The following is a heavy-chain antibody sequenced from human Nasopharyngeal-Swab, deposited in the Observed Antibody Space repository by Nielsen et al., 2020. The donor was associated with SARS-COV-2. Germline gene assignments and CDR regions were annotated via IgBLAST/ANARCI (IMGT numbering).Heavy chain of an antibody. CDR3: VRDVIATVTTPPDY. J-gene: IGHJ4*02. V-gene: IGHV3-7*01. Sequence: GESLKISCAASGFTFSSYWMSWVRQASGKGLVWVANIKQDGGEKNYVDSVKGRFTISRDNAKNSLYLQMNTLRAEDTAVYYCVRDVIATVTTPPDYWGQGTLVTVSS. CDR1: GFTFSSYW. CDR2: IKQDGGEK. D-gene: IGHD4-17*01.